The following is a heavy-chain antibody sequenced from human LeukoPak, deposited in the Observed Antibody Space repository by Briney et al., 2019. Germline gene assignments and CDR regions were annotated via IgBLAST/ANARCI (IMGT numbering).Heavy chain of an antibody. CDR2: ISSSGSTI. CDR3: ARARYCSSTSCYDGMDV. CDR1: GFTFSSYE. J-gene: IGHJ6*02. Sequence: GGSLRLSCAASGFTFSSYEMNWVRKAPGKGLEWVSYISSSGSTIYYADSVKSRFTIYRDKAKNSLYLQMKSLRAEDTAVYYGARARYCSSTSCYDGMDVWGQGNTVTVSS. D-gene: IGHD2-2*01. V-gene: IGHV3-48*03.